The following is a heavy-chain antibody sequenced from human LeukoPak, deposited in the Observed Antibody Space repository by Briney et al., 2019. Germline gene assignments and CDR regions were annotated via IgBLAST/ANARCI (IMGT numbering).Heavy chain of an antibody. Sequence: ASVKVSCKASGYTFTSYGISWVRQAPGQGLEWLGWISGYNGNINYSQKFRGRVTMTTGTSTTTAYMELRSLKPDDTAVYYCARDCYLYGDNICGWFDPWGQGTLATVSS. CDR1: GYTFTSYG. D-gene: IGHD4-23*01. V-gene: IGHV1-18*01. CDR2: ISGYNGNI. J-gene: IGHJ5*02. CDR3: ARDCYLYGDNICGWFDP.